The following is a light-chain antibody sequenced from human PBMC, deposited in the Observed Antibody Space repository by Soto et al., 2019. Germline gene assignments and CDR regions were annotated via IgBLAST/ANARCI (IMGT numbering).Light chain of an antibody. Sequence: DIQMTQSPSTLSASVGDRVTFTCRASQSISNXXXWXXXXPXKAPKLLIYDASSLQSEVPSRFSGSGSGTEFTLTISTLQPDDFATYYCQQYMNYATFGQGTKVEIK. J-gene: IGKJ1*01. V-gene: IGKV1-5*01. CDR1: QSISNX. CDR3: QQYMNYAT. CDR2: DAS.